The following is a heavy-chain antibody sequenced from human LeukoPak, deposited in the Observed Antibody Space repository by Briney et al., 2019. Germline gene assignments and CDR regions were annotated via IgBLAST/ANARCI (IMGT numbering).Heavy chain of an antibody. CDR1: GFTFSDYY. Sequence: GGSLRLSCAASGFTFSDYYMSWIRQAPGKGLEWVSYISSSGSTIYYADSVKGRFTIPRDNAKNSLYLQMNSLRAEDTAVYYCARDCDDFWSGYSPEDAFDIWGQGTMVTVSS. CDR2: ISSSGSTI. J-gene: IGHJ3*02. V-gene: IGHV3-11*01. CDR3: ARDCDDFWSGYSPEDAFDI. D-gene: IGHD3-3*01.